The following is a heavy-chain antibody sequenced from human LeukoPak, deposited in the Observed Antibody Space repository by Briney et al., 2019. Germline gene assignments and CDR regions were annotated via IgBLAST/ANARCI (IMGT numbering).Heavy chain of an antibody. CDR2: ISAYNGNT. V-gene: IGHV1-18*01. Sequence: GASVKVSCKASGYTFTSYGISWVRQAPGQGLEWMGWISAYNGNTNYAQKLQGRVTMTTDTSTSTAYMELRSLRSDDTAVYYCARGGDTIFGVVTQGLYYYYYMDVWGKGTTVTVSS. J-gene: IGHJ6*03. CDR3: ARGGDTIFGVVTQGLYYYYYMDV. D-gene: IGHD3-3*01. CDR1: GYTFTSYG.